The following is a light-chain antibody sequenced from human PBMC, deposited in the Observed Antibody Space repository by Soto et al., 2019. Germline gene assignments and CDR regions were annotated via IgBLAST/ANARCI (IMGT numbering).Light chain of an antibody. CDR1: QRTSGW. CDR2: KAS. CDR3: QHYNSYSEA. J-gene: IGKJ1*01. V-gene: IGKV1-5*03. Sequence: DIQMTQSPSTLSAFVGDSVTITCRASQRTSGWLAWYQQKTGKAPKLLIYKASTLKSGVPSRFSGSGSGTEFTLTISSLQPDDFATYYCQHYNSYSEAFGQGTKVDIK.